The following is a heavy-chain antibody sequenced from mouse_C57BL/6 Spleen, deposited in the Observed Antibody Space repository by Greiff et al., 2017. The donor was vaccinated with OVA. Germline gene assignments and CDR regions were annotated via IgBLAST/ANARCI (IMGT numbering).Heavy chain of an antibody. CDR3: ARPYYYGSSFWFAY. Sequence: EVQLQQSGPELVKPGASVKIPCKASGYTFTDYNMDWVKQSHGKSLEWIGDINPNNGGTIYNQKFKGKATLTVDKSSSTAYMELRSLTSEDTAVYYCARPYYYGSSFWFAYWGQGTLVTVSA. D-gene: IGHD1-1*01. CDR2: INPNNGGT. CDR1: GYTFTDYN. V-gene: IGHV1-18*01. J-gene: IGHJ3*01.